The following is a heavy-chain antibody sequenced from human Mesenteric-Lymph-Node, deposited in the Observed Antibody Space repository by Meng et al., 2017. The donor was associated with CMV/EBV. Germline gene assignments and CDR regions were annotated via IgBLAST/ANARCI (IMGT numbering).Heavy chain of an antibody. CDR2: IYSGGSST. Sequence: ACGFTFSSYAMSWVRQAPGKGLEWVSVIYSGGSSTYYADSVKGRFTISRDNSKNTLYLQMNSLRAEDTAVYYCAKLKSIAARGHFDYWGQGTLVTVSS. CDR3: AKLKSIAARGHFDY. CDR1: GFTFSSYA. D-gene: IGHD6-6*01. V-gene: IGHV3-23*03. J-gene: IGHJ4*02.